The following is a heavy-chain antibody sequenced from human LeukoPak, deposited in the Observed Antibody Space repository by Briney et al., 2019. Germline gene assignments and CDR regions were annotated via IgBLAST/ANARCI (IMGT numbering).Heavy chain of an antibody. Sequence: ASVKVSCKASGGTFSSYAISWVRQAPGQGLEWMGRIIPILGIANYAQKFQGRVTITADKSTSTAYMELSSLRSEDTAVYYCARERYYYDSSGYTGLDYWGQGTLVTVSS. D-gene: IGHD3-22*01. J-gene: IGHJ4*02. V-gene: IGHV1-69*04. CDR3: ARERYYYDSSGYTGLDY. CDR2: IIPILGIA. CDR1: GGTFSSYA.